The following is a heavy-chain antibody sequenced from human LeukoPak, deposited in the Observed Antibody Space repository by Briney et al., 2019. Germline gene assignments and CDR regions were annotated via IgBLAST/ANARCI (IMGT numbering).Heavy chain of an antibody. D-gene: IGHD1-26*01. CDR3: ATVSGSFNFDY. CDR2: VDPEDGET. Sequence: ASVKVSCKVSGYTFTDYYMHWVQQAPGKGLEWMGLVDPEDGETIYAEKFQGRVTITADTSTDTAYMELSGLRSEDTAVYYCATVSGSFNFDYWGQGTLVTVSS. V-gene: IGHV1-69-2*01. CDR1: GYTFTDYY. J-gene: IGHJ4*02.